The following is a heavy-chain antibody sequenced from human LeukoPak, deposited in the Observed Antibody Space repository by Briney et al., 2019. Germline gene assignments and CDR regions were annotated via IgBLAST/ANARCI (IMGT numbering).Heavy chain of an antibody. V-gene: IGHV1-18*01. CDR3: ARALLLRGVMIGNDY. Sequence: ASLTVSSMASGDTFTSDGISCGRQAPGQGLEWMGWINAYNGNTNSAQKLQGRVTMTTDTSTSTAYMELRSLRSDDTAVYYCARALLLRGVMIGNDYWGQGTLVTVSS. J-gene: IGHJ4*02. D-gene: IGHD3-10*01. CDR1: GDTFTSDG. CDR2: INAYNGNT.